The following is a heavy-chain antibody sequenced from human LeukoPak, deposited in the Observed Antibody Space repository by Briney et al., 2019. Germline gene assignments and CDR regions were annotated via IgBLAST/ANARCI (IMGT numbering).Heavy chain of an antibody. CDR3: ARAPSYYYDSSGYFYPRANPAENPHYFQH. Sequence: GASVKVSCKASGYTFTSYGISWVRQAPGQGLEWMGWISAYNGNTNYAQKLQGRVTMTTDTSTSTAYMELRSLRSDDTAVYYCARAPSYYYDSSGYFYPRANPAENPHYFQHWGQGTLVTVSS. J-gene: IGHJ1*01. CDR1: GYTFTSYG. V-gene: IGHV1-18*01. CDR2: ISAYNGNT. D-gene: IGHD3-22*01.